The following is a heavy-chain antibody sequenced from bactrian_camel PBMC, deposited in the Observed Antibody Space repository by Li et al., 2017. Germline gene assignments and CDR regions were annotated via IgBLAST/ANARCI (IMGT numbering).Heavy chain of an antibody. Sequence: HVQLVESGGGSVQSGGSLRLSCAVSGWTYRSYCMGWFRQAPGKEREGVAAIDMEGDTSYADSVKGRFTISRGNAKNTISLLMNTLQPEDTAIYYCAAEWLTGWGTPTCHPGADFTYWGQGTQVTVS. CDR3: AAEWLTGWGTPTCHPGADFTY. V-gene: IGHV3S53*01. CDR1: GWTYRSYC. CDR2: IDMEGDT. J-gene: IGHJ6*01. D-gene: IGHD5*01.